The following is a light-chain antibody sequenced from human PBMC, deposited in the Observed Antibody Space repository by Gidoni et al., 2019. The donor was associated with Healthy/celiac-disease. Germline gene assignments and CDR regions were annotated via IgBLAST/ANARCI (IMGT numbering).Light chain of an antibody. CDR1: SSSIGSNT. V-gene: IGLV1-44*01. J-gene: IGLJ2*01. CDR2: DNN. Sequence: QSVLTQPPSASGTPGQRVTISCSGSSSSIGSNTVNWYQQLPGTAPKLPIYDNNQRPSGVPDRFSGSKSGTSASLAISGLQSEDEADYYCSAWDGSLRGVLFGGGTKVTVL. CDR3: SAWDGSLRGVL.